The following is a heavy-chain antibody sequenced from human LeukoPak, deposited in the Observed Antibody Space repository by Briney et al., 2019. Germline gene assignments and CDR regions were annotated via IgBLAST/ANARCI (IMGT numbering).Heavy chain of an antibody. CDR2: ISRGGSTK. D-gene: IGHD6-19*01. Sequence: GGSLRLSCAASGFTFSDYNMRWIRQAPGKGLEWVSSISRGGSTKYYADSVKGRFTISRDNAKNSLFLQMNSLRAEDTAVYYCAKVDSSGWYYFDYWGQGTLVTVSS. J-gene: IGHJ4*02. CDR1: GFTFSDYN. V-gene: IGHV3-11*01. CDR3: AKVDSSGWYYFDY.